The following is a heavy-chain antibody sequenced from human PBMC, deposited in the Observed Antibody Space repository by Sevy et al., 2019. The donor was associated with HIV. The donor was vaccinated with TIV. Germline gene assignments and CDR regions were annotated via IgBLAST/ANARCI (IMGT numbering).Heavy chain of an antibody. V-gene: IGHV3-21*01. CDR3: ARDRDGSGSSGGYGMDV. CDR2: ISSSSNFI. D-gene: IGHD3-10*01. Sequence: GGSLRLSCVASGFTFSIYSMNWVRQAPGKGLEWVSPISSSSNFIYYADSVKGRFIISRDNAKNLLYLQMSSLRAEDTAVYYCARDRDGSGSSGGYGMDVWGQGTTVTVSS. J-gene: IGHJ6*02. CDR1: GFTFSIYS.